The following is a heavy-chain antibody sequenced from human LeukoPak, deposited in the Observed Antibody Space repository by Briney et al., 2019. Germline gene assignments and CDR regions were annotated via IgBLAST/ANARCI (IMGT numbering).Heavy chain of an antibody. J-gene: IGHJ4*02. CDR1: GFTVSSNS. V-gene: IGHV3-66*03. D-gene: IGHD5-24*01. CDR2: IYSDNT. Sequence: GGSLRLSCTVSGFTVSSNSMSWVRQAPGKGLEWVSFIYSDNTHYSDSVKGRFTISRDNSKNTLYLQMNSLRAEDTAVYYCAKDSVGYNMEEPLDYCGQGTLVTVSS. CDR3: AKDSVGYNMEEPLDY.